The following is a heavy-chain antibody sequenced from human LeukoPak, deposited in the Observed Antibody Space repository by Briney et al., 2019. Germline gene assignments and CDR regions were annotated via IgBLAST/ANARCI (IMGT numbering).Heavy chain of an antibody. J-gene: IGHJ3*02. CDR3: ARDSFYSTTDAFDI. Sequence: GGSLRLSCAASGFTVSSSYMSWVRQAPGKGLEWVSVIYSGGSTYYADSVKGRFTISRDNSKNTLYLQMNSLRAEDTAVYYCARDSFYSTTDAFDIWGQGTMVTVSS. D-gene: IGHD2/OR15-2a*01. CDR2: IYSGGST. V-gene: IGHV3-53*01. CDR1: GFTVSSSY.